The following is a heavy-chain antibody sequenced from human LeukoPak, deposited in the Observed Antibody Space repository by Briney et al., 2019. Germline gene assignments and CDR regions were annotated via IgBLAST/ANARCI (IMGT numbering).Heavy chain of an antibody. CDR3: ARDLLKKVGATGFDI. V-gene: IGHV3-21*01. Sequence: GGSLRLSCAASGFTFSSYSMNWVRQAPGKGLEWVSSISSSSSYIYYADSVKGRFTISRDNAKNSLYLQMNSLRAEDTAVYYCARDLLKKVGATGFDIWGQGTMVTVSS. CDR1: GFTFSSYS. CDR2: ISSSSSYI. D-gene: IGHD1-26*01. J-gene: IGHJ3*02.